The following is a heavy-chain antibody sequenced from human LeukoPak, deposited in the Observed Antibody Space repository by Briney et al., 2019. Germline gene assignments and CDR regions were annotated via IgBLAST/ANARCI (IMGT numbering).Heavy chain of an antibody. Sequence: SGGSLRLSCAASGFTFSSYEMYWVRQAPGKGLERDSYISSSGSTIYYADSVKGRFTISRDNAKNSLYLQMNSLIAEDTAVYYCARVNYYGSSGYSYFDYWGQGTLVTVSS. CDR3: ARVNYYGSSGYSYFDY. CDR1: GFTFSSYE. D-gene: IGHD3-22*01. CDR2: ISSSGSTI. J-gene: IGHJ4*02. V-gene: IGHV3-48*03.